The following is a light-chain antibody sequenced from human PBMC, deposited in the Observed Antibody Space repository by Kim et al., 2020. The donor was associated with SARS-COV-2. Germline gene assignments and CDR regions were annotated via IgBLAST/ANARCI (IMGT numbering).Light chain of an antibody. J-gene: IGLJ3*02. V-gene: IGLV3-19*01. CDR2: GKN. CDR1: SLRSYY. Sequence: SSELTQDPAVSVALGQTVRITCQGDSLRSYYASWYQQKPGQAPVLVIYGKNNRPSGIPDRFSGSSPGNTASLTITGAQAEDEADYYCNSRDSSGNNWV. CDR3: NSRDSSGNNWV.